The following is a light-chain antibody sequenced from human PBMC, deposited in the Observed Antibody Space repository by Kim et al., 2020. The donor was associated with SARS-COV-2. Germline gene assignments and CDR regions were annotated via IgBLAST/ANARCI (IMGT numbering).Light chain of an antibody. Sequence: SEFLGDRVTITCRASQGIGNDLGWYQQKPGKAPKRLISAASSLQSGVPSRFSGSESGTEFTLTISSLQPEDFASYYCLQYNSYPYTFGQGTKLEI. CDR3: LQYNSYPYT. CDR2: AAS. J-gene: IGKJ2*01. CDR1: QGIGND. V-gene: IGKV1-17*01.